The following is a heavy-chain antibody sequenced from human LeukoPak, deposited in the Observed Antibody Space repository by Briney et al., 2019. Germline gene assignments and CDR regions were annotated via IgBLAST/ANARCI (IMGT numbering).Heavy chain of an antibody. CDR3: ARRGSGSRGDFDY. V-gene: IGHV4-59*08. CDR1: GGSISSYY. Sequence: SETLSLTCTVSGGSISSYYWSWIRQPPGKGLEWIGYSYNSGSTTPHPSLKSRVTISVDMSKNQFSLRLRSVTAADTAVYYCARRGSGSRGDFDYWGQGTLVTVSS. D-gene: IGHD2-15*01. J-gene: IGHJ4*02. CDR2: SYNSGST.